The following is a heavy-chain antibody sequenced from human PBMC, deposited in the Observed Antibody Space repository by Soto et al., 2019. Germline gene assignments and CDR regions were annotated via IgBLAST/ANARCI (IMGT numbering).Heavy chain of an antibody. CDR1: GYSFTSYW. CDR2: IYPGDSDT. CDR3: ARHVNSNYGYYYYYMDV. Sequence: LGESLKISCKGSGYSFTSYWIGWVRQMPGKGLEWMGIIYPGDSDTRYSPSFQGQVTISADKSISTAYLQWSSLKASDTAMYYCARHVNSNYGYYYYYMDVWGKGTTVTVS. J-gene: IGHJ6*03. V-gene: IGHV5-51*01. D-gene: IGHD4-4*01.